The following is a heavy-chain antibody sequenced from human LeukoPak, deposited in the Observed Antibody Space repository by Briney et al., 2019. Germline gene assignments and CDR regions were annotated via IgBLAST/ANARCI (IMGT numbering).Heavy chain of an antibody. CDR1: GFTFSSYW. J-gene: IGHJ2*01. Sequence: PGGSLRLSCAASGFTFSSYWMSWVRQAPGKGLEWVANIKQDGSEKYYVDSVKGRFTISRDNAKNSLYLQMNSLRAEDTAVYYCARGSGSYYTWYFDLWGRGTLVTVSS. CDR3: ARGSGSYYTWYFDL. V-gene: IGHV3-7*04. D-gene: IGHD3-10*01. CDR2: IKQDGSEK.